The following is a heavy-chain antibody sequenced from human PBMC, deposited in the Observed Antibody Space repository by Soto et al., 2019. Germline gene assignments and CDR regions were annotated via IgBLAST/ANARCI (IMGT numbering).Heavy chain of an antibody. CDR2: ISGSGGST. D-gene: IGHD5-12*01. Sequence: GGSLRLSCAASGFTFSSYAMSWVRQAPGKGLEWVSAISGSGGSTYCADSVKGRFTISRDNSKNTLYLQMNSLRAEDTAVYYCAKPFRPTNSGSRSNALDYWGQGTLVTVSS. CDR3: AKPFRPTNSGSRSNALDY. CDR1: GFTFSSYA. V-gene: IGHV3-23*01. J-gene: IGHJ4*02.